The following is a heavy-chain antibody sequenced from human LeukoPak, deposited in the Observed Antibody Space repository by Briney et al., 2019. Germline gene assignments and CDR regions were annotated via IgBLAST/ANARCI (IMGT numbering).Heavy chain of an antibody. CDR2: ISGSGGST. J-gene: IGHJ4*02. CDR1: GFTFSSYA. CDR3: AKAGVHLEWFRNDY. D-gene: IGHD3-3*01. V-gene: IGHV3-23*01. Sequence: PGGSLRLSCAASGFTFSSYAMSWVRQAPGKGLEWVSAISGSGGSTYYADSVKGRFTISRDNSKNTLYLQMNSLRAEVTAVYYCAKAGVHLEWFRNDYWGQGTLVTVSS.